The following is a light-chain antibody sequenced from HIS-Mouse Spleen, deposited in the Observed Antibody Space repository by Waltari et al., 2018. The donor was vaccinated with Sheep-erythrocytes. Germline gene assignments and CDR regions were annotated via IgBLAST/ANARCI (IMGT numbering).Light chain of an antibody. CDR1: SRDVGGSNY. CDR3: CSYAGSYNHV. CDR2: DFS. Sequence: QSALTQPRSVSGSPGQSVTISCTGTSRDVGGSNYGPWYQPHPGKAPKLMIYDFSKRPSGVPDRFSGSKSGNTASLTISGLQAEDEADYYCCSYAGSYNHVFATGTKVTVL. V-gene: IGLV2-11*01. J-gene: IGLJ1*01.